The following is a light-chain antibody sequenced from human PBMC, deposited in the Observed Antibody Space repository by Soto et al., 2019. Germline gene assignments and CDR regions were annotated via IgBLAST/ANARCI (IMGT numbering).Light chain of an antibody. CDR2: SNN. V-gene: IGLV1-40*01. CDR3: QSYDSSLSGSRV. CDR1: SSNIGAGYD. J-gene: IGLJ1*01. Sequence: QSVLTQPPSVPGAPGQRVTISCTGSSSNIGAGYDVHWYQQLPGTAPKLLIYSNNNRPSGVPDRFSVSKSGTSASLAITGLQAEDEADYYCQSYDSSLSGSRVFGTGTKVTAL.